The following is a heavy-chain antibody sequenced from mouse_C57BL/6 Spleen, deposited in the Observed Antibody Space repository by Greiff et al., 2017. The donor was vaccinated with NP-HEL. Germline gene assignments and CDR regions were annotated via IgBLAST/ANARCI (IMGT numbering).Heavy chain of an antibody. V-gene: IGHV5-17*01. D-gene: IGHD2-1*01. CDR1: GFTFSDYG. Sequence: EVQLVESGGGLVKPGGSLKLSCAASGFTFSDYGMHWVRQAPEKGLEWVAYISSGSSTIYYADTVKGRFTISRDNAKNTLFLQMTSLRSEDTAMYYCARQGGNYVNYAMDYWGQGTSVTVSS. CDR2: ISSGSSTI. J-gene: IGHJ4*01. CDR3: ARQGGNYVNYAMDY.